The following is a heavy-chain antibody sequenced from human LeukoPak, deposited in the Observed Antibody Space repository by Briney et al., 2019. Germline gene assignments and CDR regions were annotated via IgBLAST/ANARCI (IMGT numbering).Heavy chain of an antibody. V-gene: IGHV4-59*01. CDR1: GGSTSSYY. J-gene: IGHJ4*02. CDR2: IYYSGST. CDR3: ARGIVGATHFDY. D-gene: IGHD1-26*01. Sequence: PSETLSLTCTVSGGSTSSYYWSWIRQPPGKGLEWIGYIYYSGSTNYNPSLKSRVTISVDTSKNQFSLKLSSVTAADTAVYYCARGIVGATHFDYWGQGTLVTVSS.